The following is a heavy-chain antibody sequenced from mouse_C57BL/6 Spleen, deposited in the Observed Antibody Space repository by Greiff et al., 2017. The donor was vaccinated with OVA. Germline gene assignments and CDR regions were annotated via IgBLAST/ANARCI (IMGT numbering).Heavy chain of an antibody. CDR1: GYTFTNYW. V-gene: IGHV1-63*01. Sequence: LVESGAELVRPGTSVKMSCKASGYTFTNYWIGWAKQRPGHGLEWIGDIYPGGGYTNYNEKFKGKATLTADKSSSTAYMQFSSLTSEDSAIYYCARGTGDYDDDYFDYWGQGTTLTVSS. J-gene: IGHJ2*01. CDR2: IYPGGGYT. D-gene: IGHD2-4*01. CDR3: ARGTGDYDDDYFDY.